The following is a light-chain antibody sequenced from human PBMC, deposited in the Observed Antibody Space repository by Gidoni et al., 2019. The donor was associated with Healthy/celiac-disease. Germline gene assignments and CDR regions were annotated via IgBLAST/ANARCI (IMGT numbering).Light chain of an antibody. CDR3: QHRSNWPLT. CDR2: DAS. Sequence: EIVLTQSPATLSLSPGERATLSCRASQSVSSYLAWYQQKPGQAPRLLIYDASNRATGIPARFRGSGSVTYFTLTFSSLAPEDFSVFYCQHRSNWPLTFGGGTKVEIQ. V-gene: IGKV3-11*01. CDR1: QSVSSY. J-gene: IGKJ4*01.